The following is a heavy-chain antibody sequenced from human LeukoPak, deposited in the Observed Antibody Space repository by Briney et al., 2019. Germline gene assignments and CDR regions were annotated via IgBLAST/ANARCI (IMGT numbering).Heavy chain of an antibody. D-gene: IGHD1-26*01. J-gene: IGHJ3*02. CDR1: GFTFSSYA. CDR2: ISYDGSNK. V-gene: IGHV3-30*04. Sequence: GGSLRLSCAASGFTFSSYAMHWVRQAPGKGLEWVAVISYDGSNKYYADSVKGRFTISRDNSKNTLYLQMNSLRAEDTAVYYCARGLSGSYLFYDAFDIWGQGTMVTVSS. CDR3: ARGLSGSYLFYDAFDI.